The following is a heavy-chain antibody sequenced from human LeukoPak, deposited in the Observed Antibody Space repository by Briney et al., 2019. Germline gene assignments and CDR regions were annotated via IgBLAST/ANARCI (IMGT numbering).Heavy chain of an antibody. V-gene: IGHV1-24*01. D-gene: IGHD6-6*01. CDR1: GYTLTELS. J-gene: IGHJ6*03. Sequence: GASVKVPCKVSGYTLTELSMHWVRQAPGKGLEWMGGFDPEDGETIYAQKFQGRVTMTEDTSTDTAYMELSSLRSEDTAVYYCALVLAARPGPYYYYMDVWGKGTTVTVSS. CDR2: FDPEDGET. CDR3: ALVLAARPGPYYYYMDV.